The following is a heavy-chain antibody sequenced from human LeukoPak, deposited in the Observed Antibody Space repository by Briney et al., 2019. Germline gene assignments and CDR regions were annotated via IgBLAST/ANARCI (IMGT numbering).Heavy chain of an antibody. Sequence: GGSLSLSCAASGFTFSSYAMHWVRPAPGKGLGWVAVISYDGSNKYYADSVKGRFTISRDNSKNTLYLQMNSLRAEDTAVYYCARDWGCSSTSCYESDYFDYWGQGTLVTASS. V-gene: IGHV3-30*04. CDR3: ARDWGCSSTSCYESDYFDY. J-gene: IGHJ4*02. CDR2: ISYDGSNK. CDR1: GFTFSSYA. D-gene: IGHD2-2*01.